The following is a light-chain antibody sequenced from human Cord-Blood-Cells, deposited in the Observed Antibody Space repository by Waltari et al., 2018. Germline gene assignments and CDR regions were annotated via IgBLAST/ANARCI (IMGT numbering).Light chain of an antibody. J-gene: IGLJ3*02. CDR1: SSDVGGYNY. CDR3: SSYTSSSTWV. V-gene: IGLV2-14*03. Sequence: QSALTQPASVSGSPGQSITISCTGTSSDVGGYNYVSWYQQHPGKAPKLMIYDVSNRPSVVSNRFSGSKSGNTASQTISGLQAEDEADCYCSSYTSSSTWVFGGGTKLTVL. CDR2: DVS.